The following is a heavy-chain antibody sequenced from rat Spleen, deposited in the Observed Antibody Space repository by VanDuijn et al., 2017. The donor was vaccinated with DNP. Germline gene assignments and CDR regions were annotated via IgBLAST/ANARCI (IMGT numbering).Heavy chain of an antibody. D-gene: IGHD1-12*03. CDR2: ITNTGGST. J-gene: IGHJ2*01. Sequence: EVQLVESGGGLVQPGRSLKLSCVASGFKFNNYWMTWIRQAPGKGLEWVASITNTGGSTYYPDSVKGRFTISRDNAKSTLDLQMNSRRSEDTSTYYCTRGYYDGYYHVDSWGQGVMVTVSS. V-gene: IGHV5-31*01. CDR1: GFKFNNYW. CDR3: TRGYYDGYYHVDS.